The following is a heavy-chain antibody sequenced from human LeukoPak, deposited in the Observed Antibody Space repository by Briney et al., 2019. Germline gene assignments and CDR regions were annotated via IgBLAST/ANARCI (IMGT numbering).Heavy chain of an antibody. CDR3: ARLVRGVGGLDV. Sequence: GGSLRLSCEVSGFTFSSYWMSWVRQAPGKGLEWVANIKQDGSEIYYVDSVKGRLTISRDNAKNSLYLQMNSLRAEDTAVYYCARLVRGVGGLDVWGQGTTHTVSS. V-gene: IGHV3-7*01. CDR2: IKQDGSEI. D-gene: IGHD3-10*01. CDR1: GFTFSSYW. J-gene: IGHJ6*02.